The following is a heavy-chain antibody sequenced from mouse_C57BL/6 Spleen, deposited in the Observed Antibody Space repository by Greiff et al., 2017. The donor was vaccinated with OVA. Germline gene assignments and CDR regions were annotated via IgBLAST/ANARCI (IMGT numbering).Heavy chain of an antibody. CDR1: GYTFNSYW. Sequence: VQLQQPGAELVKPGASVKLSCKASGYTFNSYWMHWVKQRPGQGLEWIGMIHPNSGSTNYNEKFKSKATLTVDKSSSTAYMQLSSLTSEDSAVYYCANYYGSSYEAMDYWGQGTSVTVSS. J-gene: IGHJ4*01. CDR3: ANYYGSSYEAMDY. V-gene: IGHV1-64*01. CDR2: IHPNSGST. D-gene: IGHD1-1*01.